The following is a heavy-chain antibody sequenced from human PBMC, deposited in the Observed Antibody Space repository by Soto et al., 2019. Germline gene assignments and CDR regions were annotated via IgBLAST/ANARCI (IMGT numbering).Heavy chain of an antibody. CDR2: RNPNSGDT. J-gene: IGHJ6*02. CDR3: AKGGAIVASGTRVYLYNAMDV. D-gene: IGHD5-12*01. CDR1: VYTFTGYY. Sequence: QVQLVQSGTEVKRPGDSVKVSCKASVYTFTGYYVHWVRQAPGQGLEWMGWRNPNSGDTYLAQRFQGRVTMNRDTSIGTAYMELRCLTSDDTAEYYCAKGGAIVASGTRVYLYNAMDVWGQGTTVTVSS. V-gene: IGHV1-2*02.